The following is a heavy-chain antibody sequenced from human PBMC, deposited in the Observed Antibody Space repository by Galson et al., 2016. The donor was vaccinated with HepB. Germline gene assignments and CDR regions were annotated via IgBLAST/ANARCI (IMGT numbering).Heavy chain of an antibody. D-gene: IGHD6-19*01. J-gene: IGHJ3*02. V-gene: IGHV3-48*02. Sequence: SLRLSCAASGFSFTTYSMNWVRQAPGKGLEWVSYISDSSSHIYYAGSVKGRFTISRDSAKNSLYSQMNSLRDEDTAVYYCTRSYGQRLANDAFDIWGQETLVSVSS. CDR1: GFSFTTYS. CDR2: ISDSSSHI. CDR3: TRSYGQRLANDAFDI.